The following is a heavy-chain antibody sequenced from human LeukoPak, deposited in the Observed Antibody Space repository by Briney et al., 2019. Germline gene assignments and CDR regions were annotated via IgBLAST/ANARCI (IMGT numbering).Heavy chain of an antibody. V-gene: IGHV4-59*11. CDR2: IYYSGST. CDR3: ARDTGLSDAFDI. J-gene: IGHJ3*02. Sequence: SETLSLTCTVSGGSISSHYWSWIRQPPGKGLEWIGYIYYSGSTNYNPSLKSRVTISVDTSKNQFSLKLSSVTAADTAAYYCARDTGLSDAFDIWGQGTMVTVSS. CDR1: GGSISSHY. D-gene: IGHD3-10*01.